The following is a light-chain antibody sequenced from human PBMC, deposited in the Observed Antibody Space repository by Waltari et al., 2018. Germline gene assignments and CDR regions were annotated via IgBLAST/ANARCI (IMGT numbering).Light chain of an antibody. CDR3: CSYAGGSTFV. V-gene: IGLV2-23*03. CDR1: RSDVGGYNL. Sequence: QSALTQPSSVSGSPGQSITISCTGTRSDVGGYNLVSWYQQHPNKAPKLIIYEGVKRPLGVSNRFYGSKSGNTASPTISGLQAEDEADYDCCSYAGGSTFVFGTGTEVTVL. J-gene: IGLJ1*01. CDR2: EGV.